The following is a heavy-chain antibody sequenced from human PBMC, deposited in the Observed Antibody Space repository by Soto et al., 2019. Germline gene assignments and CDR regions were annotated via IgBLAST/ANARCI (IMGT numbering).Heavy chain of an antibody. Sequence: EVQLVESGGGLVQPGGALRLSCAASGFTCSDHFMEWVRQAPGKGLEWFGRVRHKAGAYMTEYAASVTGSFTISRDESRNSLFLQMNSLPTEDTAVYYCTRPQRSSSDWYYYWRQGTLVTVSS. CDR2: VRHKAGAYMT. CDR3: TRPQRSSSDWYYY. CDR1: GFTCSDHF. J-gene: IGHJ4*02. D-gene: IGHD6-19*01. V-gene: IGHV3-72*01.